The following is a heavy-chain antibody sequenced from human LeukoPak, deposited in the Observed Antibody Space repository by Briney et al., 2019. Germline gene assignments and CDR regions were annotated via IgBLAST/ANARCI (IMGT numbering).Heavy chain of an antibody. CDR2: ISWNSGSI. CDR1: GFTFDDYA. D-gene: IGHD3-22*01. V-gene: IGHV3-9*01. CDR3: AKDMGDSSGYSHAPAFDI. Sequence: GGSLRLSCAASGFTFDDYAMHWVRQAPGKGLEWVSGISWNSGSIGYADSVKGRFTISRDNAKNSLYLQMNSLRAEDTASYYCAKDMGDSSGYSHAPAFDIWGQGTMVTVSS. J-gene: IGHJ3*02.